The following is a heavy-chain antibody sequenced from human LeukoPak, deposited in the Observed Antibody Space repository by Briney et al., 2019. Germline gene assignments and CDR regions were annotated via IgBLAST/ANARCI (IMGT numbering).Heavy chain of an antibody. Sequence: PGGSLRLSCAASGFTFSNAWMSWVRQAPGKGLEWVGRIKSKIDGGTTDYAAPVKGRFTISRDDSKNTLYLQMNSLKTEDTAVYYCTTDPGSYCGGDCPPIDYWGQGTLVTVSS. V-gene: IGHV3-15*01. CDR1: GFTFSNAW. D-gene: IGHD2-21*02. CDR2: IKSKIDGGTT. J-gene: IGHJ4*02. CDR3: TTDPGSYCGGDCPPIDY.